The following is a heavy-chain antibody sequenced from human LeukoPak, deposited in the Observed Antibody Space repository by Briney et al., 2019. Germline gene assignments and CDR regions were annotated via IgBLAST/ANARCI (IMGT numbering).Heavy chain of an antibody. CDR2: ISAYNGNT. CDR1: GYTFTSYG. Sequence: GASVKVSCKASGYTFTSYGISWVRQAPGQGLEWMGWISAYNGNTNYAQKFQGRVTMTRDTSISTAYMELSSLRSEDTAVYYCARVSNFGPDYWGQGTLVTVSS. V-gene: IGHV1-18*01. CDR3: ARVSNFGPDY. J-gene: IGHJ4*02. D-gene: IGHD3/OR15-3a*01.